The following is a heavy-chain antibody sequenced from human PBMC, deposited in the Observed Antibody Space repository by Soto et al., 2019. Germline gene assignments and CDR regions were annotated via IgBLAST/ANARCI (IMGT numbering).Heavy chain of an antibody. Sequence: ASVKVSCKASGYTFTSYYMHWVRQAPGQGLEWMGRINPSGGRTNYAQKFQGRVTMTRDKSTSTAYMELSSLRSEDTAVYYCARDPSYYYGSGSYYNPPLDNWFDPWGQGTLVTVSS. CDR3: ARDPSYYYGSGSYYNPPLDNWFDP. D-gene: IGHD3-10*01. V-gene: IGHV1-46*01. J-gene: IGHJ5*02. CDR1: GYTFTSYY. CDR2: INPSGGRT.